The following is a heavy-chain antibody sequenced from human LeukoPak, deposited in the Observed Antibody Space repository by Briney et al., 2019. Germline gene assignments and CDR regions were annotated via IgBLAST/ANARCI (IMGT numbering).Heavy chain of an antibody. V-gene: IGHV3-15*01. CDR2: IKSKTDGGTT. J-gene: IGHJ4*02. CDR1: GFTFSNAW. D-gene: IGHD1-26*01. CDR3: TTGLVSVGATTYYFDY. Sequence: NPGGSLRLSCAASGFTFSNAWMSWVRQAPGKGLEWVGRIKSKTDGGTTDYAAPVKGRFTISRDDSKNTLYLQMNSLKTEDTAVYYCTTGLVSVGATTYYFDYWGQGTLVTVSS.